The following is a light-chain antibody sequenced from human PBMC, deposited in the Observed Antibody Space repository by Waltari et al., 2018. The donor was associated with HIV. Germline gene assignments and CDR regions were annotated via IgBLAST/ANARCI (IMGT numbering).Light chain of an antibody. V-gene: IGLV1-40*01. Sequence: QSVLTHPPSVSGAPGQRVTISRTGSSSNIWAGYDVHWYQQLPGTAPKLLIYGNSNRPSGVPDRFSGSKSGTSASLAITGLQAEDEADYYCQSYDSSLSGRGVFGTGTKVTVL. CDR1: SSNIWAGYD. J-gene: IGLJ1*01. CDR2: GNS. CDR3: QSYDSSLSGRGV.